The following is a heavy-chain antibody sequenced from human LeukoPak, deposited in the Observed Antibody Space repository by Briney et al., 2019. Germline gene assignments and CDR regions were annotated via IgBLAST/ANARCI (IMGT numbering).Heavy chain of an antibody. V-gene: IGHV3-64*02. CDR2: IGYNGDGT. CDR1: RFSFSKFA. D-gene: IGHD3-3*02. CDR3: ARGHFWSGYTYQDDFYYMDV. J-gene: IGHJ6*03. Sequence: GGSLRLSCAASRFSFSKFAIHWVRQAPGRGLESVSGIGYNGDGTFYADSVKGRFTISRDNSKKTLYLQVGSLRVGDVGVYYCARGHFWSGYTYQDDFYYMDVWGKGTAVTVSS.